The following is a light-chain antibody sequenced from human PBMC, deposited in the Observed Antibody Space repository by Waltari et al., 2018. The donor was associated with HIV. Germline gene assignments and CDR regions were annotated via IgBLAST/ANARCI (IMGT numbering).Light chain of an antibody. CDR3: SSIRV. J-gene: IGLJ1*01. Sequence: QSALTQPPSASGSPGQSVTISCTGTSSNFGGHNYVSWYQQHPGKAPKLMIYEVSKRPSGVPDRFSGSKSGNTASLTVSGLQPEDEADYYCSSIRVFGTGTKVTVL. CDR1: SSNFGGHNY. CDR2: EVS. V-gene: IGLV2-8*01.